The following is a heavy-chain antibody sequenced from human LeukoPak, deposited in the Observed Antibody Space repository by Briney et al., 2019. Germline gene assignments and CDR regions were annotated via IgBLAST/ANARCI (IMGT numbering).Heavy chain of an antibody. CDR3: AGGGYCSGGSCGTDY. D-gene: IGHD2-15*01. V-gene: IGHV3-21*01. CDR2: ISSSSYI. Sequence: PGGSLRLSCAASGFTFSTYTMNWVRQAPGKGLQWVSSISSSSYIYYADSVKGRFTISRDNAQNSLYLQMNSLRAEDTAVYYCAGGGYCSGGSCGTDYWGQGTLVTVSS. J-gene: IGHJ4*02. CDR1: GFTFSTYT.